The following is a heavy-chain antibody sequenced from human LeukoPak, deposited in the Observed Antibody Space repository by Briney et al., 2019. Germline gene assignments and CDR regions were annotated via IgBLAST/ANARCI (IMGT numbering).Heavy chain of an antibody. CDR2: IKHDGSEK. V-gene: IGHV3-7*01. Sequence: QPGGSLRLSCAASGFTFRDYWMSWVRQAPGKGLEWVANIKHDGSEKYYVASVKGRFTISKDIPKNSLYLQMNSLRTEDTAVYFCMKDRGGYVKYKTFESWGQGTLVTVSS. CDR1: GFTFRDYW. D-gene: IGHD5-12*01. CDR3: MKDRGGYVKYKTFES. J-gene: IGHJ4*02.